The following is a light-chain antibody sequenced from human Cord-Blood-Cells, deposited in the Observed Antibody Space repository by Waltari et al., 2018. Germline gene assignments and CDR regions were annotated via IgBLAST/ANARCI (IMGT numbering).Light chain of an antibody. CDR1: SSDVGGYNY. CDR3: SSYTSSSTPYV. CDR2: DVS. V-gene: IGLV2-14*03. Sequence: QSALTQPASVSGSPGQSITLSCTGTSSDVGGYNYVSWYQQPPGKAPKLMIYDVSNRPSGVSNRFSGSKSGNTASLTISGLQAEDEDDYYCSSYTSSSTPYVFGTGTKVTVL. J-gene: IGLJ1*01.